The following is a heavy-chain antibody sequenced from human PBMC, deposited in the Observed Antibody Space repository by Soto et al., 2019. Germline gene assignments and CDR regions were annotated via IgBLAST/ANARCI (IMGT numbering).Heavy chain of an antibody. J-gene: IGHJ4*02. Sequence: QVQLVESGGGVVQPGRSLRLSCAASGFTFSSYGMHWVRQAPGKGLEWVAVIWYAGSNKYYADSVKGRFTISRDNSRNTLYLQMNSLRAEDTAVYYCARAGAGFIVHWGQGTLVTVSS. CDR2: IWYAGSNK. D-gene: IGHD1-26*01. V-gene: IGHV3-33*01. CDR1: GFTFSSYG. CDR3: ARAGAGFIVH.